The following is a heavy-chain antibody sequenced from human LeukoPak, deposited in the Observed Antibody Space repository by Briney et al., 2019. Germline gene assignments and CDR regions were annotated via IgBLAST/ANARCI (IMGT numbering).Heavy chain of an antibody. J-gene: IGHJ4*02. D-gene: IGHD5-18*01. CDR1: GYTFTGYY. V-gene: IGHV1-2*02. Sequence: GASVKVSCKASGYTFTGYYMHWVRQAPGQGLEWMGWINPNSGGTNYAQKFQGRVTMTRDTSISTAYMEVSGLRSDDTAVYYCATADSYGYPPVGYWGQGTLVTVSS. CDR2: INPNSGGT. CDR3: ATADSYGYPPVGY.